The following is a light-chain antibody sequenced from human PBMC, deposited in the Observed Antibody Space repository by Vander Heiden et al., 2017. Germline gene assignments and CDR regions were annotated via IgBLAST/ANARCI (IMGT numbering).Light chain of an antibody. V-gene: IGKV1-8*01. Sequence: AIRITQSPSSLSASTGDRVTITCQASQGISSYLAWYQQKPGKAPKLLIYAASTLQSGVPSRFSGSGSGTDFTLTISCLQSEDFATYYCQQDDSYPLTFGGGTKVEIK. J-gene: IGKJ4*01. CDR2: AAS. CDR3: QQDDSYPLT. CDR1: QGISSY.